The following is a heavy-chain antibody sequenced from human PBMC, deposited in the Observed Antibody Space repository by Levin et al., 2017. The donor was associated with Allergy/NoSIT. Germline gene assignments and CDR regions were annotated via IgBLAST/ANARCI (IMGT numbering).Heavy chain of an antibody. D-gene: IGHD3-3*01. CDR3: ARDRLPGFFEWLSPPLDS. V-gene: IGHV3-7*04. J-gene: IGHJ4*02. CDR1: GFIFTSYW. CDR2: INQDGSEK. Sequence: GESLKISCEVSGFIFTSYWMSWVRQAPGKGLEWVANINQDGSEKNYVDSVKGRVTISRDNARSTLFLQMDSLRVEDTAFYYCARDRLPGFFEWLSPPLDSWGQGTLVTVSS.